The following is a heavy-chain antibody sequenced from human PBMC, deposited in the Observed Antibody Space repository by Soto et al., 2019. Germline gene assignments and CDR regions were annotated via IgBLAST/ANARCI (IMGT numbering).Heavy chain of an antibody. V-gene: IGHV1-69*02. CDR2: IIPILGIA. CDR1: GGTFSSYT. Sequence: GASVKVSCKASGGTFSSYTISWVRQAPGQGLEWMGRIIPILGIANYAQKFQGRVTITADKSTSTAYMELSSLRSEDTAVYYCATSPPRDPGQYFDYWGQGTLVTVSS. J-gene: IGHJ4*02. CDR3: ATSPPRDPGQYFDY.